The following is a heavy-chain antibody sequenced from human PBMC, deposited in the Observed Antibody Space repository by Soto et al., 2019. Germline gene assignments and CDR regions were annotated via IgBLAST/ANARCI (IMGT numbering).Heavy chain of an antibody. J-gene: IGHJ3*02. CDR1: GGTFSSYA. V-gene: IGHV1-69*13. D-gene: IGHD3-22*01. CDR3: ARGPYYYDSSGPGAFDI. Sequence: WASVKVSCKASGGTFSSYAISWVRQAPGQGLEWMGGIIPIFGTANYAQKFQGRVTITADESTSTAYMELSSLRSEDTAVYYCARGPYYYDSSGPGAFDIWGQGTMVTVSS. CDR2: IIPIFGTA.